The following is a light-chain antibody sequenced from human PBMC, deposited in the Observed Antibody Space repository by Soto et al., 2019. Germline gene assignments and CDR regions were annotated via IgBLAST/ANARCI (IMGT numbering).Light chain of an antibody. Sequence: DIQMTQSPSTLSAAVGDRVTITCRASQSLSNRLAWYQQKPGKAPKVLIYAASTLQSGVPSRFSRSGSGTDFTLTISSLQTEDVATYYCQQSNSIPPWPFGQGTKVDIK. J-gene: IGKJ1*01. CDR1: QSLSNR. CDR2: AAS. CDR3: QQSNSIPPWP. V-gene: IGKV1-39*01.